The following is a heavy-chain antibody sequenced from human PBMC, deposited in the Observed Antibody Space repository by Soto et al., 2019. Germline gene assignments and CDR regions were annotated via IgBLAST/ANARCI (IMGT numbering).Heavy chain of an antibody. CDR3: ARGRYNWNSRGWFDP. CDR2: IYYSGST. J-gene: IGHJ5*02. V-gene: IGHV4-59*01. Sequence: PSETLSLTCTVSGGSISSYYWSWIRQPPGKGLEWIGYIYYSGSTNYNPSLKSRVTISVDTSKNQFSLKLSSVTAADTAVYYCARGRYNWNSRGWFDPWGQGTLVTVSS. D-gene: IGHD1-7*01. CDR1: GGSISSYY.